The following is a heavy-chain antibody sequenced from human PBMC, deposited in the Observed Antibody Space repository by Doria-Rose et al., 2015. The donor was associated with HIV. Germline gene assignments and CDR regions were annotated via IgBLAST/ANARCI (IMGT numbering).Heavy chain of an antibody. D-gene: IGHD6-13*01. J-gene: IGHJ4*02. CDR3: ARIKSSRWYHKYYFDF. CDR2: IFSDDER. V-gene: IGHV2-26*01. CDR1: GVSLSSPGMG. Sequence: SGPVLVKPTETLTLTCTVSGVSLSSPGMGVSWIRQPPGKALEWLANIFSDDERSYNTYLKSRLTISRGTPKSQVVLTMTDMDPVDTATYYCARIKSSRWYHKYYFDFWGQGTLVIVSA.